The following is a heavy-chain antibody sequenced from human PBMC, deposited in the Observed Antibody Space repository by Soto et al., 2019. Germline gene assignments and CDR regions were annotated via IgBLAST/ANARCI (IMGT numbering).Heavy chain of an antibody. J-gene: IGHJ6*02. D-gene: IGHD2-2*01. CDR2: ISYDGYNT. V-gene: IGHV3-30-3*01. CDR1: GFTFDSFA. CDR3: ARVNLGINQHHQYGLDF. Sequence: PGGTLRLSCAASGFTFDSFAIHWVRQTPGKVLEWVALISYDGYNTYYADSVKGRFTISRDNSKNTLYLQMTSLRPDDTGVYYCARVNLGINQHHQYGLDFWAQGTSVTVS.